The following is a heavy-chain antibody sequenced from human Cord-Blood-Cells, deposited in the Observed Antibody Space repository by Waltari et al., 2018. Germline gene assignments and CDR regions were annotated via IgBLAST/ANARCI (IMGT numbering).Heavy chain of an antibody. CDR3: ARDGLRYNYYYYYGMDV. V-gene: IGHV4-34*01. CDR2: INHSGST. J-gene: IGHJ6*01. D-gene: IGHD3-9*01. Sequence: QVQLQQWGAGLLKPSETPSLTCAVYGGSFSGYYWSWIRQPPGKGLEWIGEINHSGSTNYNPSLKSRVTISVDTSKNQFSLKLSSVTAADTAVYYCARDGLRYNYYYYYGMDVWGQGTTVTVSS. CDR1: GGSFSGYY.